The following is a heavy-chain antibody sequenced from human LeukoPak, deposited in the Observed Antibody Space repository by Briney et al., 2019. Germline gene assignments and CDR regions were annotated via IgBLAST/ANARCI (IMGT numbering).Heavy chain of an antibody. CDR2: IRSKANSYAT. D-gene: IGHD4-17*01. CDR1: GFTFSGSA. V-gene: IGHV3-73*01. J-gene: IGHJ1*01. CDR3: TRHADYGDYAQYFRH. Sequence: GGSLRLSCAASGFTFSGSAMHWVRQASGKGLEWVGRIRSKANSYATAYAASVKGRFTISRDDSKNTAYLQMNSLKTEDTAVYYCTRHADYGDYAQYFRHWGQGTLVTVSS.